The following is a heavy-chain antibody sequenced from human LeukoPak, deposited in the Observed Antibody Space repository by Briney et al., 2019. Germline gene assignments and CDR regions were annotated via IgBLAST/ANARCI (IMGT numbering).Heavy chain of an antibody. D-gene: IGHD3-3*01. CDR1: GGTFSSYA. Sequence: ASVKVSWKASGGTFSSYAISWVRQAPGQGLEWMGGIIPIFGTANYAQKFQGRVTITADESTSTAYMELSSLRSEDTAVYYCAREGERITIFGVVPGTNNWFDPWGQGTLVTVSS. J-gene: IGHJ5*02. V-gene: IGHV1-69*13. CDR2: IIPIFGTA. CDR3: AREGERITIFGVVPGTNNWFDP.